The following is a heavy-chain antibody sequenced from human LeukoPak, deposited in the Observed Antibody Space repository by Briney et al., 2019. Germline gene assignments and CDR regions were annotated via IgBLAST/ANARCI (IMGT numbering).Heavy chain of an antibody. Sequence: PGGSLRLSCAASGFSFSIYDMHWVRQGTGKGLEWVSTIGTAGDTHYADSVKGRFTISRENAKKSMYLQMNSLRAEDTAVYYCAKDRFARDSYSSGNYFSPLDWGQGTLVTVSS. CDR1: GFSFSIYD. CDR2: IGTAGDT. CDR3: AKDRFARDSYSSGNYFSPLD. J-gene: IGHJ4*02. D-gene: IGHD3-10*01. V-gene: IGHV3-13*01.